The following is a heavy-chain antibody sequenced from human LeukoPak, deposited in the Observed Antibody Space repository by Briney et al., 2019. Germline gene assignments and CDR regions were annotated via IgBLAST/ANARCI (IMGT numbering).Heavy chain of an antibody. Sequence: SETLSLTCTVSGGPISSYYWSWIRQPPGKGLEWIGYIYHSGSTYYNPSLKSRVTISVDRSKNQFSLKLSSVTAADTAVYYCARELGIAAAGWFDPWGQGTLVTVSS. CDR3: ARELGIAAAGWFDP. D-gene: IGHD6-13*01. CDR2: IYHSGST. J-gene: IGHJ5*02. CDR1: GGPISSYY. V-gene: IGHV4-59*12.